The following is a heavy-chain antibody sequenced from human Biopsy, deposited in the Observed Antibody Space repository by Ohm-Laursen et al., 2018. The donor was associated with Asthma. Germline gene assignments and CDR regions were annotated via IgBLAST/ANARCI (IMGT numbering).Heavy chain of an antibody. CDR3: ARSAETYSGFDSNYYGMDV. J-gene: IGHJ6*02. CDR1: GYSFATNA. V-gene: IGHV1-3*01. Sequence: SVKVSCNASGYSFATNAMHWVRQAPGQRPEWMGWFNPGNGNAKVSEKFQGRVSITRDTSATTAYLEVGSLTSEDTAVYYCARSAETYSGFDSNYYGMDVWGQGTRVTVSS. D-gene: IGHD5-12*01. CDR2: FNPGNGNA.